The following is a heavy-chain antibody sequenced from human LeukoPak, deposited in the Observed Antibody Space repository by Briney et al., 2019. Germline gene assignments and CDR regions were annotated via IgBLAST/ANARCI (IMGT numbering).Heavy chain of an antibody. CDR3: ARSGPPDTAMVLPIPYGMDV. D-gene: IGHD5-18*01. V-gene: IGHV1-69*04. CDR2: IIPILGIA. Sequence: AASVKVSCKASGGTFSSYAISWVRQAPGQGLEWMGRIIPILGIANYAQKFQGRVTITADKSTSTAYMELSSLRSEDTAVYYCARSGPPDTAMVLPIPYGMDVWGQGTTVTVSS. CDR1: GGTFSSYA. J-gene: IGHJ6*02.